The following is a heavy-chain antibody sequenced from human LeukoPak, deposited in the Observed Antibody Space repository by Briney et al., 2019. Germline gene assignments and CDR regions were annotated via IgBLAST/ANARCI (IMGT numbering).Heavy chain of an antibody. CDR1: GYTFTGYY. V-gene: IGHV1-2*02. CDR2: INPNSGGT. D-gene: IGHD1-26*01. CDR3: ARDWVYSGSYLLGY. Sequence: ASVKVSCKASGYTFTGYYMHWVRQAPGQGLEWMGWINPNSGGTNYAQKFQGRVTMTRDTSISTAYMELSRLRPDDTAVYYCARDWVYSGSYLLGYWGQGTLVTVSS. J-gene: IGHJ4*02.